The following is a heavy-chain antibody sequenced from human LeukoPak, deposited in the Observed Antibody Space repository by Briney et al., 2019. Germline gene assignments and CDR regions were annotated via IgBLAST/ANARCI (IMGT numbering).Heavy chain of an antibody. V-gene: IGHV4-59*01. Sequence: TSETLSLTCTVSGGSISSYYWSWIRQPPGKGLEWIGNIYDSGSTNYNPSLKSRVTISVDTSKNQCSLKLSSVTAADTAVYYCARQSISGSSLSYFDYWGQGTLVNVSS. CDR1: GGSISSYY. CDR2: IYDSGST. J-gene: IGHJ4*02. CDR3: ARQSISGSSLSYFDY. D-gene: IGHD3-22*01.